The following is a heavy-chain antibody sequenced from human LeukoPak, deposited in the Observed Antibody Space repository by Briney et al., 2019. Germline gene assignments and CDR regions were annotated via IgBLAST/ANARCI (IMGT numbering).Heavy chain of an antibody. J-gene: IGHJ4*02. D-gene: IGHD3-10*01. CDR2: IYYSGST. CDR1: GGPISSYY. V-gene: IGHV4-59*08. Sequence: SETLSLTCTVSGGPISSYYWSWIRQPPGKGLECIGYIYYSGSTNYNPSLKSRVTISVDTSKNQFSLKLSSVTAADTAVYYCARTSRDYYGSGSYFDYWGQGTLVTVSS. CDR3: ARTSRDYYGSGSYFDY.